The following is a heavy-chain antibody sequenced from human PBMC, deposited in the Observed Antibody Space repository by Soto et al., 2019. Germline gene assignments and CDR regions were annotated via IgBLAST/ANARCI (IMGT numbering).Heavy chain of an antibody. J-gene: IGHJ3*02. CDR3: ARPSYYDILTGYYAPEAFDI. CDR1: GYSFTSYW. CDR2: IYPGDSDT. V-gene: IGHV5-51*01. Sequence: GESLKISCKGSGYSFTSYWIGWVRQMPGKGLEWMGIIYPGDSDTRYSPSFQGQVTISADKSISTAYLQWSSLKASDTAMYYCARPSYYDILTGYYAPEAFDIWGQGTMVTVSS. D-gene: IGHD3-9*01.